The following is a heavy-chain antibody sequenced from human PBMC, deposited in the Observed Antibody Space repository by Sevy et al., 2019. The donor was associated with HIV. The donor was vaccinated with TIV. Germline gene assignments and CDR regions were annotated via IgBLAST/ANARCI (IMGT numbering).Heavy chain of an antibody. J-gene: IGHJ5*02. CDR2: IYYSGST. CDR3: ARGRITMIKGNWFDP. V-gene: IGHV4-59*01. CDR1: GGSISSYY. Sequence: SETLSLTCTVSGGSISSYYWSWIRQPPGKGLEWIGYIYYSGSTNYNPSLKSRVTISVDTSKHQFSLKLSSVTAADTAVYYCARGRITMIKGNWFDPWGQGTLVTVSS. D-gene: IGHD3-22*01.